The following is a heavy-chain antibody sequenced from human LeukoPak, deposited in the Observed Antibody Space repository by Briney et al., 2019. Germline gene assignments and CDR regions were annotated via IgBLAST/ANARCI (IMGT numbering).Heavy chain of an antibody. CDR1: GFTFRNYA. J-gene: IGHJ6*02. V-gene: IGHV3-23*01. D-gene: IGHD2/OR15-2a*01. CDR2: ICGSGDNA. CDR3: AKDVEVFYVLTDFSPYGMDV. Sequence: PGGSLRLSCAASGFTFRNYAMSWVRQAPGKGLEWVSTICGSGDNAYYADSVKGRFTISRDKSKKTLYLQMNSLRAEDTAIYYCAKDVEVFYVLTDFSPYGMDVWGQGTTVTVSS.